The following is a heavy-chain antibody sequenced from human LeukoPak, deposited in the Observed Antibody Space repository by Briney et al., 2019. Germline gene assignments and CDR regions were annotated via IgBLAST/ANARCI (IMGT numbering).Heavy chain of an antibody. CDR1: GGSISSSSYY. D-gene: IGHD6-19*01. CDR2: IYYSGST. Sequence: SETLSLTCTVSGGSISSSSYYWGWIRQPPGKGLEWIGSIYYSGSTYYNPSLKGRVTISVDTSKNQFSLKLSSVTAADTAVYYCARAGQGVAGYWGQGTLVTVSS. J-gene: IGHJ4*02. CDR3: ARAGQGVAGY. V-gene: IGHV4-39*07.